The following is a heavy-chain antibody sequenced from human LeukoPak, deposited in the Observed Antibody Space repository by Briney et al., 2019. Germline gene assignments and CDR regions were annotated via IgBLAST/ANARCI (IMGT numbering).Heavy chain of an antibody. Sequence: GGSLRLSCAASGFTFSSYAMSWVRQAPGKGLEWVSAINGSGGSTYYADSVKGRFTISRDNSKNTLYLQMNSLRAEDTAVYYCARHMVRGDNLTYWGQGTLVTVSS. CDR1: GFTFSSYA. V-gene: IGHV3-23*01. D-gene: IGHD3-10*01. J-gene: IGHJ4*02. CDR2: INGSGGST. CDR3: ARHMVRGDNLTY.